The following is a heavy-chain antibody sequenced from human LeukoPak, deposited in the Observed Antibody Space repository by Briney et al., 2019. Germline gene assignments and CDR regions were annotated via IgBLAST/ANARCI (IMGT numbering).Heavy chain of an antibody. Sequence: GGSLRLSCAASGFTFSGYPIHWVRQAPGKGLEWVAVISYDGSNKYYADSVKGRFTISRDNSKNTLYLQMNSLRAEDTAVYYCARDGGQLERYYYYGMDVWGQGTTVTVSS. CDR2: ISYDGSNK. CDR1: GFTFSGYP. V-gene: IGHV3-30-3*01. D-gene: IGHD1-1*01. CDR3: ARDGGQLERYYYYGMDV. J-gene: IGHJ6*02.